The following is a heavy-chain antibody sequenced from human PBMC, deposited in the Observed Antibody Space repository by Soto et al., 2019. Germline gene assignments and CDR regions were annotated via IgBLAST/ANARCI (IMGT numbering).Heavy chain of an antibody. V-gene: IGHV3-30-3*01. Sequence: QVQLVESGGGVVQPGRSLRLSCAATGFTFSSYAMHWVRQAPGKGLEWVAVISYDGSNKYYADSVKGRFTISRDNSKNTLYLQMNSLRAEDTAVYYCARAAFDYDSSGYPTFDYWGQGTLVTVSS. CDR3: ARAAFDYDSSGYPTFDY. CDR2: ISYDGSNK. CDR1: GFTFSSYA. D-gene: IGHD3-22*01. J-gene: IGHJ4*02.